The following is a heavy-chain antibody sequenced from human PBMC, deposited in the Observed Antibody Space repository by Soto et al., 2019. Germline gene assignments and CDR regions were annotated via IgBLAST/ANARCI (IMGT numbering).Heavy chain of an antibody. CDR1: GGPMSSYY. CDR3: ARAFRSRGYYFDY. Sequence: EALSLTWTDAGGPMSSYYWGWIRQPPGKGLEWIGYIYYSGSTNYNPSLKSRVTISVDTSKNQFPLKMSSVTAADTAVYYWARAFRSRGYYFDYWGQGTLVTGSS. D-gene: IGHD3-10*01. J-gene: IGHJ4*02. CDR2: IYYSGST. V-gene: IGHV4-59*01.